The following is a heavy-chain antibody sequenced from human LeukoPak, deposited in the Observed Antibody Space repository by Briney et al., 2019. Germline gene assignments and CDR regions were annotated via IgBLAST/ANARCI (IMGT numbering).Heavy chain of an antibody. CDR3: AVGYCTSTSCPGAFDI. D-gene: IGHD2-2*01. V-gene: IGHV3-30*03. CDR1: GFSFSSYG. Sequence: PGGSLRLSCAASGFSFSSYGMHWVRQAPGKGLEWVAVISYDGSNKYHADSVKGRFTISRDNSKSTLFLQMNSLRAEDTAVYYCAVGYCTSTSCPGAFDIWGQGTMVTVSS. J-gene: IGHJ3*02. CDR2: ISYDGSNK.